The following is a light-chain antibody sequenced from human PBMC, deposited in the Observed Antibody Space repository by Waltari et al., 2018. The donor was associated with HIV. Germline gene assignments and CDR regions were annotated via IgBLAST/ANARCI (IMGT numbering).Light chain of an antibody. CDR1: RSNIGRNP. V-gene: IGLV1-44*01. CDR3: GAWDDSLKGFM. Sequence: QSVLTQPPSASGAPVQRVTISCSGSRSNIGRNPVSWYQQLPGTAPKLLISSNSQRPSGVPDRFSGSKSGSSASLAISGLQSEDESQYFCGAWDDSLKGFMFGGGTQLTVL. J-gene: IGLJ3*02. CDR2: SNS.